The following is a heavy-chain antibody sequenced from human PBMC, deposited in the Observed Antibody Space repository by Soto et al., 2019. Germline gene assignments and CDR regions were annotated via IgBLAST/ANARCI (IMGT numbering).Heavy chain of an antibody. CDR1: GFTFSNYG. CDR2: VWLDGSNK. CDR3: APQAFDY. V-gene: IGHV3-30*02. J-gene: IGHJ4*02. Sequence: GGSLRLSCAASGFTFSNYGMHWVRQAPGKGLEWVAFVWLDGSNKYYADSARDRFTISRVNSKNTLYLQMNSLRAEDTAVYHCAPQAFDYWGQGTLVTVYS.